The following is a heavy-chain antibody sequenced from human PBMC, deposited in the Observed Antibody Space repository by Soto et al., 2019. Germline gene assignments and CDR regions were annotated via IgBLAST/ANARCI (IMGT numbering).Heavy chain of an antibody. CDR2: TIPIFGTA. CDR3: ARERYSGSYYKVVYYYYGMDI. J-gene: IGHJ6*02. D-gene: IGHD3-10*01. CDR1: GGTFSSYA. Sequence: QVQLVQSGAEVKKPASSVKVSCKASGGTFSSYAISWLRQAPGQGLEWMGGTIPIFGTASYAHKFQGRVTITADESTSTAYMELSSLRAEDTVIYYGARERYSGSYYKVVYYYYGMDIWGQGTTVTVSS. V-gene: IGHV1-69*01.